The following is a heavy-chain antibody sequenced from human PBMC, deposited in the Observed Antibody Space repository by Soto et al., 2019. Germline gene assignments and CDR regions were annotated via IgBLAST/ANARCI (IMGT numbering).Heavy chain of an antibody. D-gene: IGHD3-10*01. CDR2: ISGSGGST. CDR1: GFTFSSYA. CDR3: AKDPNPPFHSAWFDP. Sequence: PGGSLRLSCAASGFTFSSYAMSWVRQAPGKGLEWVSAISGSGGSTYYADSVKGRFTISRDNSKNTLYLQMNSLRAEDTAVYYCAKDPNPPFHSAWFDPWGQGTLVTVSS. V-gene: IGHV3-23*01. J-gene: IGHJ5*02.